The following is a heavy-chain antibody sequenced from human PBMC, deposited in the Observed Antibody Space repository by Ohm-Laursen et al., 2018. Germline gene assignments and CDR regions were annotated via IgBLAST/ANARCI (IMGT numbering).Heavy chain of an antibody. J-gene: IGHJ4*02. CDR3: ARQTYLDN. CDR1: GGSFSGYY. CDR2: INHSGST. V-gene: IGHV4-34*01. Sequence: TLSLTCAVYGGSFSGYYWSWIRQPPGRGLEWIGEINHSGSTNYNPSLKSRVTISVDTSKNQFSLKLSSVTAADTAVYYCARQTYLDNWGQGTLVTVSS.